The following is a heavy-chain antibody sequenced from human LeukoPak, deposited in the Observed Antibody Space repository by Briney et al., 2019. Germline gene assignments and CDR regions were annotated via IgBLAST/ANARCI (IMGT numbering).Heavy chain of an antibody. J-gene: IGHJ6*02. V-gene: IGHV3-9*01. CDR1: GFTFDDYA. D-gene: IGHD1-14*01. CDR2: ISWNSGSI. CDR3: ATGQGHGMDV. Sequence: GGSLRLSCAASGFTFDDYAMNWVRQVPGKGLEWVSGISWNSGSIGYADSVKGRFTISRHNAKNTLYLQMNSLRAEDTAVYYCATGQGHGMDVWGQGTTVTVSS.